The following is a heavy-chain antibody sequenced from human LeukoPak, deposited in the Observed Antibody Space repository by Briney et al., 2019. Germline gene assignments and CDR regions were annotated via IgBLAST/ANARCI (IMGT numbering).Heavy chain of an antibody. CDR1: GGSISSGGYS. Sequence: PSQTLSLTCAVSGGSISSGGYSWSWIRQPPGKGLEWIGYIYHSGSTYYNPSLKSRVTISVDRSKNQFPLKLSSVTAADTAVYYCARAVSYDSSGYYGYVGMDVWGQGTTVTVSS. CDR3: ARAVSYDSSGYYGYVGMDV. V-gene: IGHV4-30-2*01. CDR2: IYHSGST. D-gene: IGHD3-22*01. J-gene: IGHJ6*02.